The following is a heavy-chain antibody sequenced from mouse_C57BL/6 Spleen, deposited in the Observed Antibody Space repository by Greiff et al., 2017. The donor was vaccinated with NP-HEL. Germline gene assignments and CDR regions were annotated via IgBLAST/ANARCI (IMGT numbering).Heavy chain of an antibody. D-gene: IGHD1-1*01. J-gene: IGHJ2*01. V-gene: IGHV5-17*01. CDR1: GFTFSDYG. Sequence: EVQGVESGGGLVKPGGSLKLSCAASGFTFSDYGMHWVRQAPEKGLEWVAYISSGSSTIYYADTVKGRFTISRDNAKNTLFLHMTSLRSEDTAMYYCARPHYYGSSYFDYWGQGTTLTVSS. CDR2: ISSGSSTI. CDR3: ARPHYYGSSYFDY.